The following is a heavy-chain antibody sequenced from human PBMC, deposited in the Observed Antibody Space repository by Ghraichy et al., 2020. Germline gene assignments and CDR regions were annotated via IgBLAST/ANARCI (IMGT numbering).Heavy chain of an antibody. CDR3: ARNMRLTTVTHYYYYGMDV. D-gene: IGHD4-17*01. CDR2: INPSGGST. J-gene: IGHJ6*02. Sequence: ASVKVSCKASGYTFTSYYMHWVRQAPGQGLEWMGIINPSGGSTSYAQKFQGRVTMTRDTSTSTVYMELSSLRSEDTAVYYCARNMRLTTVTHYYYYGMDVWGQGTTVTVSS. CDR1: GYTFTSYY. V-gene: IGHV1-46*01.